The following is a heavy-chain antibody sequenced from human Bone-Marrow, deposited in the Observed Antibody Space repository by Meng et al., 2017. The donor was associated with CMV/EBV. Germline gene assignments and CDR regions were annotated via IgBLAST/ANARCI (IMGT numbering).Heavy chain of an antibody. V-gene: IGHV4-30-4*08. CDR2: IYYSGST. Sequence: SETLSLTCTVSGGSISSGDYYWSWIRQPPGKGLEWIGYIYYSGSTYYNPSLKSRVTISVDTSKNHFSLKLTSVTAADTAVYYCARVRDLFRYFDYWGQGTLVTFSS. CDR3: ARVRDLFRYFDY. CDR1: GGSISSGDYY. J-gene: IGHJ4*02.